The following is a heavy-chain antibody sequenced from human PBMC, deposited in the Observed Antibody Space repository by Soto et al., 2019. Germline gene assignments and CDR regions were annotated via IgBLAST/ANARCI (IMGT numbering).Heavy chain of an antibody. J-gene: IGHJ4*02. Sequence: SETLSLTCAVYGGSFRGYYWSWIRQPPGKGLEWIGEINHSGSTNYNPSLKSRVTISVDTSKNQFSLKLSSVTAADTAVYYCASGGEMATIRTFDYWGQGTLVTSPQ. CDR2: INHSGST. CDR1: GGSFRGYY. D-gene: IGHD5-12*01. V-gene: IGHV4-34*01. CDR3: ASGGEMATIRTFDY.